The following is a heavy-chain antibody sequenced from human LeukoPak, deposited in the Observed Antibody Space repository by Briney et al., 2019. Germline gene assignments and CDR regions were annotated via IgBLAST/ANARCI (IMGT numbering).Heavy chain of an antibody. CDR3: ARHRYYYRSGSYYGAPYYMDV. D-gene: IGHD3-10*01. CDR1: GGSINSYY. V-gene: IGHV4-59*08. J-gene: IGHJ6*03. CDR2: IYYSGST. Sequence: PSETLSLTCSVSGGSINSYYWSWIRQPPGNGLEWIGYIYYSGSTNYNPSLKSRVTISVDTSKNQFSLKLTSVTAADTAVYYCARHRYYYRSGSYYGAPYYMDVWGKGTTVTISS.